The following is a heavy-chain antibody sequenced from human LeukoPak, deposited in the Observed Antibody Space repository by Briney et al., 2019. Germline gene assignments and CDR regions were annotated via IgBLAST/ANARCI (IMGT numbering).Heavy chain of an antibody. CDR2: INPKNGGT. V-gene: IGHV1-2*02. D-gene: IGHD5-24*01. J-gene: IGHJ4*02. Sequence: ASVKVSCKASGYTFSGYYMQWVRQAPGQGPEWTGWINPKNGGTNYAQKFQGRVTLTRDTSISTAYMELSGLRSDDTAVYYCARTYEKMATMGAFHYWGQGTLVTVSS. CDR1: GYTFSGYY. CDR3: ARTYEKMATMGAFHY.